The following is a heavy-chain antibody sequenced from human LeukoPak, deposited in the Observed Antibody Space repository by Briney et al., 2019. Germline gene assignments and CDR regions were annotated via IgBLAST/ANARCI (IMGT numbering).Heavy chain of an antibody. J-gene: IGHJ4*02. CDR2: ISAYNGNT. Sequence: RASVKVSCKASGGTFSSYTISWVRQAPGQGLEWMGWISAYNGNTNCAQKLQGRVTMTTDTSTSTAYMELRSLRSDDTAVYYCASLGSPPILDDSSGYYGNWGQGTLVTVSS. D-gene: IGHD3-22*01. CDR3: ASLGSPPILDDSSGYYGN. V-gene: IGHV1-18*01. CDR1: GGTFSSYT.